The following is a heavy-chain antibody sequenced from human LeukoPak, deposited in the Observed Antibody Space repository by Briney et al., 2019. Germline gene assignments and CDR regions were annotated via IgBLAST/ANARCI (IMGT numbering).Heavy chain of an antibody. CDR1: GGSFSGYY. J-gene: IGHJ4*02. D-gene: IGHD5-18*01. CDR2: IYYSGST. CDR3: ARRWIQLWPYFDY. V-gene: IGHV4-34*01. Sequence: PSETLSLTCAVYGGSFSGYYWSWIRQPPGKGLGWIGSIYYSGSTYYNPSLKSRVTISVDTSKNQFSLKLSSVTAADTAVYYCARRWIQLWPYFDYWGQGTLVTVSS.